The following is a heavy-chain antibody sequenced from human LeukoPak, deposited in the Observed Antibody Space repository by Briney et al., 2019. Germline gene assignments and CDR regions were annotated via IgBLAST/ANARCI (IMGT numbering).Heavy chain of an antibody. V-gene: IGHV4-4*07. CDR1: GGSISSYY. Sequence: LSEPLSLPCTVSGGSISSYYWSWIRPPAGKGLEWIGRIYTSGSTTYNPSLKSRVTISGDTSENQFSLRLSSVTAADTAVYYCARASYSYDISGWVPFDYWGQGTLVTVSS. CDR2: IYTSGST. D-gene: IGHD3-22*01. J-gene: IGHJ4*02. CDR3: ARASYSYDISGWVPFDY.